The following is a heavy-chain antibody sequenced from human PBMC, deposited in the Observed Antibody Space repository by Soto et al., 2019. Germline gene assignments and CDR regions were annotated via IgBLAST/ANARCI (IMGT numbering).Heavy chain of an antibody. CDR1: GGSISSGGYS. CDR3: AIVPDV. CDR2: IYHSVST. V-gene: IGHV4-30-2*01. J-gene: IGHJ6*02. Sequence: QLQLQESGSGLVKPSQTLSLTCAVSGGSISSGGYSWGWIRQPPGKGLEWIGYIYHSVSTYYNPSLHSRVTIPVDRSKKRFSLKLSSVTAADTAVYYCAIVPDVWGQGTTVTVSS.